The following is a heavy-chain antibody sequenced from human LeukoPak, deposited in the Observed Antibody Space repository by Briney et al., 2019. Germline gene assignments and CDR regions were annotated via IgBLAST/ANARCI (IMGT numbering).Heavy chain of an antibody. D-gene: IGHD3-10*01. V-gene: IGHV4-39*07. CDR2: IYYSGST. CDR3: ARVVSELLWFGELLNWFDP. CDR1: GGSISSSSYY. Sequence: SETLSLTCTVSGGSISSSSYYWGWIRQPPGKGLEWIGSIYYSGSTYYNPSLKSRVTISVDTSKNQFSLKLSSVTAADTAVYYCARVVSELLWFGELLNWFDPWGQGTLVTVSS. J-gene: IGHJ5*02.